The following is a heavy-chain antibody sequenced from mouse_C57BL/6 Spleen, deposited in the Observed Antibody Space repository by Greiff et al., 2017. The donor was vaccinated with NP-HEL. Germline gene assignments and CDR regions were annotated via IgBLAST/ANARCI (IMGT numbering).Heavy chain of an antibody. CDR3: ARPWLLYSHAMDY. CDR2: ISSGSSTI. V-gene: IGHV5-17*01. J-gene: IGHJ4*01. Sequence: EVKLQESGGGLVKPGGSLKLSCAASGFTFSDYGMHWVRQAPEKGLEWVAYISSGSSTIYYADTVKGRFTISRDNAKNTLFLQMTSLRSEDTAMYYCARPWLLYSHAMDYWGQGTSVTVSS. D-gene: IGHD2-12*01. CDR1: GFTFSDYG.